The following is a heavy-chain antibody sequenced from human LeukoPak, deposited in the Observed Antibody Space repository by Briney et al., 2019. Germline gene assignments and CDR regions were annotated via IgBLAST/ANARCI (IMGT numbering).Heavy chain of an antibody. CDR2: ISGSGTTI. V-gene: IGHV3-11*01. D-gene: IGHD1-26*01. CDR3: ARRSGNYQADFDY. Sequence: PGGSLRLSCAASGFTFTDYYMSWIRQAPGKGLEWVSYISGSGTTIYYADSVKGRFTISRDNAKNSLYLQMNSLGAEDTAVYYCARRSGNYQADFDYWGQGTLVTVSS. J-gene: IGHJ4*02. CDR1: GFTFTDYY.